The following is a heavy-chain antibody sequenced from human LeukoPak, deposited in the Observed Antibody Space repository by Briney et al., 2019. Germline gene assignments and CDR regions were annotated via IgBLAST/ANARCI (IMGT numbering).Heavy chain of an antibody. CDR1: GYTFTSYG. D-gene: IGHD3-10*01. CDR2: ISAYNGNT. J-gene: IGHJ4*02. V-gene: IGHV1-18*01. Sequence: GASVKVSCKASGYTFTSYGISWVRQAPGQGLGLMGWISAYNGNTKYAQKLQGRVTVTTDTSTSTAYMELRSLRSDDTAVYYCARATLVRGVIRSYFDYWGQGTLVTVSS. CDR3: ARATLVRGVIRSYFDY.